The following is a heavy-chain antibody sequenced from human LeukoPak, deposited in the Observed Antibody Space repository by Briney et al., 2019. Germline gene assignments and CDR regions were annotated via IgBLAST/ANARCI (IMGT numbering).Heavy chain of an antibody. V-gene: IGHV3-74*01. CDR2: INSDGSST. D-gene: IGHD4-17*01. CDR3: AKGGATVIDY. Sequence: GGSLRLSCAASGFTFSNYWMHWVRQAPGKGLVWVSRINSDGSSTTSADSVKGRFTISRDNAKNTLYLQMNSLRAEDTAVYYWAKGGATVIDYWGQGTLVTVSS. J-gene: IGHJ4*02. CDR1: GFTFSNYW.